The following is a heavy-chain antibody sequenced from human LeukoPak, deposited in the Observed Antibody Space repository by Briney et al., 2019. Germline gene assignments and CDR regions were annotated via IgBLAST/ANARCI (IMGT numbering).Heavy chain of an antibody. CDR2: VNQGGTQN. CDR3: AKDLLRYCSGGSCYRFDY. J-gene: IGHJ4*02. Sequence: GGSLRLSCAASGFTFSSQWMSWVRQAPGKGLEWVAIVNQGGTQNYYVDSVKGRFTISRDNAENSLYLQMNSLRAEDTAVYYCAKDLLRYCSGGSCYRFDYWGQGTLVTVSS. CDR1: GFTFSSQW. D-gene: IGHD2-15*01. V-gene: IGHV3-7*01.